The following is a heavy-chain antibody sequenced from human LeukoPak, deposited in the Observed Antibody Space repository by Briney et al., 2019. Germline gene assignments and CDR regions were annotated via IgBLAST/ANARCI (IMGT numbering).Heavy chain of an antibody. J-gene: IGHJ4*02. CDR1: GFTVSSNC. Sequence: GGSLRLSCAASGFTVSSNCMSWVRQAPGKGLEWVSVIYSGGSTYYADSVKGRFTISRDNSKNTLYLQMNSLRAEDTAVYYCARSFGGVIAPFDYWGQGTLVTVSS. D-gene: IGHD3-16*02. V-gene: IGHV3-53*01. CDR2: IYSGGST. CDR3: ARSFGGVIAPFDY.